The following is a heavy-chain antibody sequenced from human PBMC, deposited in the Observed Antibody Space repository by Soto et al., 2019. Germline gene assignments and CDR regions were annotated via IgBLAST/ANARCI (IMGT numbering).Heavy chain of an antibody. D-gene: IGHD5-12*01. CDR3: ARLSGFDYRGSWFDP. J-gene: IGHJ5*02. Sequence: QVQLVQSGAEEKKPGASVKVSCKASGYTFTSYAMHWVRQAPGQRLEWMGWINAGHGNTKYSQKFQGRVTITRDTSASTDYMELSSLRSEDTAVYYCARLSGFDYRGSWFDPWGQGTLVTVSS. V-gene: IGHV1-3*05. CDR2: INAGHGNT. CDR1: GYTFTSYA.